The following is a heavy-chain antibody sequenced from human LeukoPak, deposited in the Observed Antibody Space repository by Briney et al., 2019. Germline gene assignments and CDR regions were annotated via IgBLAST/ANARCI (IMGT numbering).Heavy chain of an antibody. Sequence: PGGSLRLSCVASGFTFSTYWMHGVRQAPGKGLVWVSRINSDWSSTSYAVSVKGRFTISRDNAKNTLYLQMNSLRAEDTAVYYCARSRTALVYDYGLDAFDIWGQGTMVTVSS. D-gene: IGHD3-16*01. V-gene: IGHV3-74*01. CDR3: ARSRTALVYDYGLDAFDI. J-gene: IGHJ3*02. CDR1: GFTFSTYW. CDR2: INSDWSST.